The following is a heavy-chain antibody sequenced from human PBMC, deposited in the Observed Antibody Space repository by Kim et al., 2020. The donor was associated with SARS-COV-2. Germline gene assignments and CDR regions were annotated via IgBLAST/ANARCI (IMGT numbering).Heavy chain of an antibody. CDR1: GGSISSSSYY. Sequence: SETLSLTCTVSGGSISSSSYYWGWIRQPPGKGLEWIGSIYYSGSTYYNPSLKSRVTISVDTSKNQFSLKLSSVTAADTAVYYCARIVVVPAAMFLAAAGTISHFDYWGQGTLVTVSS. CDR3: ARIVVVPAAMFLAAAGTISHFDY. J-gene: IGHJ4*02. V-gene: IGHV4-39*07. CDR2: IYYSGST. D-gene: IGHD2-2*01.